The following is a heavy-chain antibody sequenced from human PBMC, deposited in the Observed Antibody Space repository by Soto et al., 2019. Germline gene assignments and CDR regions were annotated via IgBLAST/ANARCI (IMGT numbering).Heavy chain of an antibody. Sequence: PAETLSLSCTFSGGVISWVGYYSTWIRQHPGKGLEWIGYIYYSGSTYYNPSLKSRVTISVDTSKNQFSLKLSSVTAADTAVYYCARDSPPPDYWGQGTLVTVS. J-gene: IGHJ4*02. CDR2: IYYSGST. CDR3: ARDSPPPDY. V-gene: IGHV4-31*03. CDR1: GGVISWVGYY.